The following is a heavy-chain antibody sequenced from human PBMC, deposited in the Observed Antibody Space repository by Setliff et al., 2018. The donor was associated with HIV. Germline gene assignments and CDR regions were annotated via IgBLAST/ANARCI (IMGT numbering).Heavy chain of an antibody. CDR1: GYSIRDNFF. CDR2: IFYTGTT. V-gene: IGHV4-38-2*01. D-gene: IGHD2-21*02. Sequence: SETLSLICAVSGYSIRDNFFWGWVRQPPGKGLEWIGSIFYTGTTYYNPSLKSRVTLSLDTSKNQFSLELTSVTAADTAVYYCARHDCGGDCSINWFDPWGQGTLVTVSS. J-gene: IGHJ5*02. CDR3: ARHDCGGDCSINWFDP.